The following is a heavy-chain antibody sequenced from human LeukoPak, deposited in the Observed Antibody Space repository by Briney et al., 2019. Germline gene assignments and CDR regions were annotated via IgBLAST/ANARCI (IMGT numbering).Heavy chain of an antibody. Sequence: ASVKVSCKASGGTFSSYVISWVRQAPGQGLEWMGWINPNSGGTNYAQKFQGWVTMTRDTSISTAYMELSRLRSDDTAVYYCARDQFVDTAMALGYWGQGTLVTVSS. D-gene: IGHD5-18*01. CDR2: INPNSGGT. CDR3: ARDQFVDTAMALGY. CDR1: GGTFSSYV. J-gene: IGHJ4*02. V-gene: IGHV1-2*04.